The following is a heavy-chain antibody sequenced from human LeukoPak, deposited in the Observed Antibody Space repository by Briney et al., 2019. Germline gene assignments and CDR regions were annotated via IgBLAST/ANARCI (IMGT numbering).Heavy chain of an antibody. Sequence: PSETLSLTCTVSGYSFSSGHYWCWIRPPPGKRLEWFGRSYHSGSTYYNPSVKGRVTISVDKSKNQFSLQLSSVTAADTAVYYCARVAVDYDILDAFDIWGQGTMVTVSS. CDR3: ARVAVDYDILDAFDI. CDR1: GYSFSSGHY. J-gene: IGHJ3*02. CDR2: SYHSGST. V-gene: IGHV4-38-2*02. D-gene: IGHD3-9*01.